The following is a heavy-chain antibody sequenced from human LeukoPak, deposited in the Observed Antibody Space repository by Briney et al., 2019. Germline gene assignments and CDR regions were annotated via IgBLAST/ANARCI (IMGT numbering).Heavy chain of an antibody. CDR1: GGSFSGYY. CDR2: INHSGST. V-gene: IGHV4-34*01. J-gene: IGHJ4*02. Sequence: SETLSLSCAVYGGSFSGYYWSWIRQPPGKGLEWIGEINHSGSTNYNPSLKSRVTISVDTSKNQFSLKLSSVTAADTAVYYCARGDSSSWFYVDYWGQGTLVTVSS. D-gene: IGHD6-13*01. CDR3: ARGDSSSWFYVDY.